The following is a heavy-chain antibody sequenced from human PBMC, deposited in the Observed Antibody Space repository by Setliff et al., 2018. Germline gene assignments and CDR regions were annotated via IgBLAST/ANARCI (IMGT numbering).Heavy chain of an antibody. Sequence: PSETLSLTCAVYGGSFSAYYWSWIRQPPGKGLEWIGEIHHSGITHSNPSLKSRITMSVDTSKNQFYLNLTSTTAADTAAYDCARLPKIVTGYYGSHYYYCMDVWGKGTTVTVSS. V-gene: IGHV4-34*10. CDR1: GGSFSAYY. D-gene: IGHD3-9*01. CDR2: IHHSGIT. CDR3: ARLPKIVTGYYGSHYYYCMDV. J-gene: IGHJ6*03.